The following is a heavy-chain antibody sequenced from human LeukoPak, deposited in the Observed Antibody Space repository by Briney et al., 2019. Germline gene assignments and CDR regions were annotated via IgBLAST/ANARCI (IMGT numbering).Heavy chain of an antibody. CDR3: ARNFYGFNWFDP. D-gene: IGHD3-3*01. CDR1: GGSISSSSYY. CDR2: IYYSGST. V-gene: IGHV4-39*07. J-gene: IGHJ5*02. Sequence: PSETLPLTCTVSGGSISSSSYYWGWIRQPPGKGLEWIGSIYYSGSTYYNPSLKSRVTISVDTSKNQFSLKLSSVTAADTAVYYCARNFYGFNWFDPWGQGTLVTVSS.